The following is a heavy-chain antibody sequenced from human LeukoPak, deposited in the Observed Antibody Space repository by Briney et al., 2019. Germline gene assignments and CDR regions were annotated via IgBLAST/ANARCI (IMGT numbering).Heavy chain of an antibody. CDR2: IYYSGST. J-gene: IGHJ2*01. CDR3: ARDREDYESYWYFDL. CDR1: GGSISSSSYY. D-gene: IGHD3-22*01. V-gene: IGHV4-39*07. Sequence: PSETLSLTCTVSGGSISSSSYYWGWIRQPPGKGLEWIGSIYYSGSTYYNPSLKSRVTISVDTSKNQFSLKLSSVTAADTAVYYCARDREDYESYWYFDLWGRGTLVTVSS.